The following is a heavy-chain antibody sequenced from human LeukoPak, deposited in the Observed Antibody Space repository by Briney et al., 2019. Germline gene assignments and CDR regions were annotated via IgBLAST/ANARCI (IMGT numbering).Heavy chain of an antibody. CDR1: GFTFSNYW. CDR2: INSDGINT. V-gene: IGHV3-74*01. J-gene: IGHJ4*02. Sequence: GGSLRLSCAASGFTFSNYWMHWVRQAPGKGLVWVSRINSDGINTSYADSVKGRFTISRDNAKNTLNLQMNSLRAEDTAVYYCARDGYSSSFYFDYWGQGTLVTVSS. D-gene: IGHD6-6*01. CDR3: ARDGYSSSFYFDY.